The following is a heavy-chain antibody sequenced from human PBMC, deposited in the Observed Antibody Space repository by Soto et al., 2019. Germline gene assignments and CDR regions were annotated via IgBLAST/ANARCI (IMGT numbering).Heavy chain of an antibody. CDR1: GGTFNSYT. Sequence: QVQLVQSGPEVKKPGSSVKVSCTASGGTFNSYTLNWVRQAPGQRPEWVGRVNPIVGMSTSASKFQGRVTLAXDXATNRASMDLAGLKSEDTAVYYCATSYGSGSTHFDSWGQGTLVTVAS. CDR2: VNPIVGMS. J-gene: IGHJ4*02. D-gene: IGHD3-10*01. CDR3: ATSYGSGSTHFDS. V-gene: IGHV1-69*02.